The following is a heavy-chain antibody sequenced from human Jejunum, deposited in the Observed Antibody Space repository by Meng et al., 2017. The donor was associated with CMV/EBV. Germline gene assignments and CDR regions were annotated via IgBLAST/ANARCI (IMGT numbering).Heavy chain of an antibody. V-gene: IGHV3-30*04. J-gene: IGHJ4*02. CDR2: VSYDGTNT. Sequence: GFDFSSHAMPWVRQAPGKGLEWMAVVSYDGTNTYHADSILGRFTVSRDNNRNTVSLQMKRVTSDDTGLYYCVRSPLSVARDFYFDHWGQGAQVTVSS. CDR3: VRSPLSVARDFYFDH. D-gene: IGHD5/OR15-5a*01. CDR1: GFDFSSHA.